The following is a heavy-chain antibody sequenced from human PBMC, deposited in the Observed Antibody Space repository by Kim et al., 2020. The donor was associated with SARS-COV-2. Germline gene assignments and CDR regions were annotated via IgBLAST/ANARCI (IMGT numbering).Heavy chain of an antibody. J-gene: IGHJ3*02. V-gene: IGHV3-64*01. CDR2: ISSNGGST. CDR1: GFTFSSYA. D-gene: IGHD3-22*01. Sequence: GGSLRLSCAASGFTFSSYAMHWVRQAPGKGLEYVSAISSNGGSTYYANSVKGRFTISRDNSKNTLYLQMGSLRAEDMAVYYCAREVPYYYDSSGYRDAFDIWGQGTMVTVSS. CDR3: AREVPYYYDSSGYRDAFDI.